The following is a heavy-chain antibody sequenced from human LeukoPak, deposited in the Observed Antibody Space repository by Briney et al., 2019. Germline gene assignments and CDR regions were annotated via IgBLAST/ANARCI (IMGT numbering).Heavy chain of an antibody. J-gene: IGHJ4*02. CDR3: AKDRMGATYVLDS. V-gene: IGHV3-33*06. CDR2: IWYDGTYK. Sequence: GGSLRLSCAASGFAFGTYGMHWVRQTPGKGLEWVAVIWYDGTYKYYADSVKGRFTISRDNSEKTLYLQMNRLRAEDTAVFYCAKDRMGATYVLDSWGQGTLVTVSS. CDR1: GFAFGTYG. D-gene: IGHD1-26*01.